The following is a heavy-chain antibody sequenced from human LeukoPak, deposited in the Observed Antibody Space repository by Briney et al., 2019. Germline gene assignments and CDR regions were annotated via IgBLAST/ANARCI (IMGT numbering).Heavy chain of an antibody. D-gene: IGHD6-25*01. V-gene: IGHV1-8*01. CDR1: GYTFTSYD. CDR3: ARGRRSIAAARPVYY. J-gene: IGHJ4*02. Sequence: ASVKVSCKASGYTFTSYDINRVRQAAGQGLEWMGWMNANSGNTGYAQKFQGRVTMTRNTSISTAYMELSSLRSEDTAVYYCARGRRSIAAARPVYYWGQGTLVTVSS. CDR2: MNANSGNT.